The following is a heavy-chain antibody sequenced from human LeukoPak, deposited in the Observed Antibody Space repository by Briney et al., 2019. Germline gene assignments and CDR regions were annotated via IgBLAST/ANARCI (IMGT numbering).Heavy chain of an antibody. CDR1: GFTFSSYA. CDR3: AKADRADVPSKVDY. J-gene: IGHJ4*02. CDR2: ISGSGGST. V-gene: IGHV3-23*01. Sequence: GGSLRLSCAASGFTFSSYAMNWVRQAPGKGLEWVSTISGSGGSTYYADSVKGRFTISRDNSKNTLYLQMNSLRAEDAAIYYCAKADRADVPSKVDYWGQGTLVTVSS. D-gene: IGHD3-10*01.